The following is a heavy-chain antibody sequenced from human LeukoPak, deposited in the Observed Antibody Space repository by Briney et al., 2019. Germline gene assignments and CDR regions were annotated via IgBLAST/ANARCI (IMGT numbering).Heavy chain of an antibody. J-gene: IGHJ5*02. CDR1: GVAISSGDYY. Sequence: PSQTLSLICTVSGVAISSGDYYWSWLRQHPGKGLEWIGYIYYSGGTQYNPSLKSRLTISVDTSKNQFSLRLSSVTDADTAVYSCATLDILPAANFDPWGQGTLVTVSS. CDR2: IYYSGGT. V-gene: IGHV4-31*03. CDR3: ATLDILPAANFDP. D-gene: IGHD3-9*01.